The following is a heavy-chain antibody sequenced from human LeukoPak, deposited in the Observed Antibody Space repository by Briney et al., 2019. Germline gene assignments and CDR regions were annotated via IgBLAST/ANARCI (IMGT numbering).Heavy chain of an antibody. J-gene: IGHJ6*03. V-gene: IGHV4-4*07. CDR1: GGSISSYY. Sequence: SETLSLTCTVSGGSISSYYWSWIRQPAGKGLEWIGRIYTSGSTNYNPSLKSRVTMSVDTSKNQFSLKLSSVTAADTAVYYCARVGRDRAYYYYYMDVWGKGTTVTVSS. CDR2: IYTSGST. CDR3: ARVGRDRAYYYYYMDV.